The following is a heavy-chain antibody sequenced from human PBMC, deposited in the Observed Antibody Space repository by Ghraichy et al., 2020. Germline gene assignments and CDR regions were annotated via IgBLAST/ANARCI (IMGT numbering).Heavy chain of an antibody. CDR1: AFTFSTYP. CDR2: ISRDGSST. V-gene: IGHV3-64D*06. J-gene: IGHJ4*02. D-gene: IGHD6-19*01. Sequence: GGSLRLSCSASAFTFSTYPMHWVRQAPGKGLEYVSAISRDGSSTYYADSVKGRFTISRDNSKNTLYLQMSSLRTEDTAVYYCVKVMAVAGSRGYFYYWGQGTLVTVSS. CDR3: VKVMAVAGSRGYFYY.